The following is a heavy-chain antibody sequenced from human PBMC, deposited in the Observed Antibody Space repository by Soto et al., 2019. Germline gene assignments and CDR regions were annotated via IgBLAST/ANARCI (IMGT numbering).Heavy chain of an antibody. CDR2: TYYRSKWYN. CDR1: GDSVSGNSAA. CDR3: ARVRGRDRYYYYGMDV. J-gene: IGHJ6*02. D-gene: IGHD2-21*02. Sequence: SQTLSLTCAISGDSVSGNSAAWNWIRQSPSRGPEWLGRTYYRSKWYNDYAVSVRSRITINPDTSRNQFSLQLNSVTPEDTAVYYCARVRGRDRYYYYGMDVWGLGTTVTVSS. V-gene: IGHV6-1*01.